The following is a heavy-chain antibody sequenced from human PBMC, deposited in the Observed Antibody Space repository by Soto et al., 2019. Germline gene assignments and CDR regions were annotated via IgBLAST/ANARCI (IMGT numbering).Heavy chain of an antibody. Sequence: GGSLRLSCTASGFTFGDYAMSWVRQAPGKGLEWVGFIRSKAYGGTTEYAASVKGRFTISRDDSKSIAYLQMNSLKTEDTAVYYCTNLRYFDWLFDAFDIWGQGTMVTVSS. CDR2: IRSKAYGGTT. CDR3: TNLRYFDWLFDAFDI. D-gene: IGHD3-9*01. CDR1: GFTFGDYA. J-gene: IGHJ3*02. V-gene: IGHV3-49*04.